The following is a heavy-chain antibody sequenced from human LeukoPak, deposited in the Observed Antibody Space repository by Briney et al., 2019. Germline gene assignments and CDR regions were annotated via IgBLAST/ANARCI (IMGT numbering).Heavy chain of an antibody. D-gene: IGHD5-24*01. CDR1: GFTVSSNY. Sequence: GGSPRLSCAASGFTVSSNYMSWVRQAPGKGLEWVSVIFSGGSTYYADSVKGRFTISRDNSKNTLYLQMNSLRAEDTAVYYCARDYPEMATKYGMDVWGQGTTVTVSS. CDR3: ARDYPEMATKYGMDV. V-gene: IGHV3-53*01. CDR2: IFSGGST. J-gene: IGHJ6*02.